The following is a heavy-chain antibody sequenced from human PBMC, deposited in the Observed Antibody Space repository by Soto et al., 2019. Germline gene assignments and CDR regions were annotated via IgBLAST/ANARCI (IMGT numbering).Heavy chain of an antibody. V-gene: IGHV1-18*04. CDR1: GYTFTSYG. Sequence: QVQLVQSGAEVKKPGASVKVSCKASGYTFTSYGISWVRQAPGQGLEWMGWISAYNGNTNYAQKLQGRVTMTTDTSTSTAYMELRSLRSDDTAVYYCASKRPGDSSGWYSYYYGMDVWGQGTTVTVSS. D-gene: IGHD6-19*01. J-gene: IGHJ6*02. CDR3: ASKRPGDSSGWYSYYYGMDV. CDR2: ISAYNGNT.